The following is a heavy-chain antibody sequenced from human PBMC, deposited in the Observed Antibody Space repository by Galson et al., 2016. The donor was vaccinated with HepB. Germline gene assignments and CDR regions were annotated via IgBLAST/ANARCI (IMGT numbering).Heavy chain of an antibody. CDR3: AKATPYYYVLTGFFVYYSDY. Sequence: SLRLSCAASGFTFSDYAMRWVRQAPGKGLQWVSTIRGTGVTKHYADSVKGRFTISRDNSKNTLYLQMSSLRAEDTAMYYCAKATPYYYVLTGFFVYYSDYWGHGTLVTVSS. CDR2: IRGTGVTK. D-gene: IGHD3-9*01. CDR1: GFTFSDYA. J-gene: IGHJ4*01. V-gene: IGHV3-23*01.